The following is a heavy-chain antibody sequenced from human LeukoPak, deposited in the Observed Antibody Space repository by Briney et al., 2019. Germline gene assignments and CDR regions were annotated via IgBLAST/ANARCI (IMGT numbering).Heavy chain of an antibody. CDR3: ARGYGSSWYDY. CDR2: INSNRGET. D-gene: IGHD6-13*01. V-gene: IGHV1-2*02. J-gene: IGHJ4*02. CDR1: GYSFTDNY. Sequence: ASVKVSCKASGYSFTDNYIHWVRQAPGQGLEWMGWINSNRGETKNAQKFQGRVTMTRDTSISTAYMEMNSLTSDDTAVYYCARGYGSSWYDYWGQGALVTVTS.